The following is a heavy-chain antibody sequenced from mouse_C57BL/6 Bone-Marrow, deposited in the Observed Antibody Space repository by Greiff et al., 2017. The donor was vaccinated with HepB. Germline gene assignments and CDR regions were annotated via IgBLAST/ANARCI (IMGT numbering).Heavy chain of an antibody. V-gene: IGHV1-55*01. CDR2: IYPGSGST. J-gene: IGHJ2*01. CDR1: GYTFTSYW. D-gene: IGHD3-2*02. Sequence: VQLQQPGAELVKPGASVKMSCKASGYTFTSYWITWVKQRPGQGLEWIGDIYPGSGSTNYNEKFKSKATLTVDTSSSTAYMQLSSLTSEDSAVYYCARREQLRPIFDYWGQGTTLTVSS. CDR3: ARREQLRPIFDY.